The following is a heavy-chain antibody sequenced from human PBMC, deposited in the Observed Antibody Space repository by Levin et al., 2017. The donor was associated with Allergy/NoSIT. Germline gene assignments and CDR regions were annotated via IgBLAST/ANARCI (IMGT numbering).Heavy chain of an antibody. J-gene: IGHJ3*02. CDR3: ARGIRGYSGAFDI. D-gene: IGHD1-1*01. Sequence: PSETLSLTCTVSGGSISSYYWSWIRQPPGKGLEWIGYIYYSGSSNYNPSLKSRVTISVDASKTQFSLNLSSVTAADTAVYYCARGIRGYSGAFDIWGQGTMVTVSS. CDR2: IYYSGSS. V-gene: IGHV4-59*01. CDR1: GGSISSYY.